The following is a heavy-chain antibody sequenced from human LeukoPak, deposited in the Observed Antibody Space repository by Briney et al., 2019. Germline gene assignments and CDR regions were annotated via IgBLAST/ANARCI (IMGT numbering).Heavy chain of an antibody. D-gene: IGHD1-26*01. V-gene: IGHV4-59*12. Sequence: SETLSLTCTVSGGSISSYYWSWIRQPPGKGLEWIGYIYYSGSTYYNPSLKSRVTISVDRSKNQFSLKLSSVTAADTAVYYCARDRLSGSIKGFFDYWGQGTLVTVSS. CDR2: IYYSGST. CDR1: GGSISSYY. CDR3: ARDRLSGSIKGFFDY. J-gene: IGHJ4*02.